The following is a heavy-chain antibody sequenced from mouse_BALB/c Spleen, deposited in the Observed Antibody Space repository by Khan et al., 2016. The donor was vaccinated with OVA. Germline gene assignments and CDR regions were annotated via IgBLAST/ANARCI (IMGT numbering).Heavy chain of an antibody. CDR1: GYPFTGYY. CDR2: ISCYNGST. V-gene: IGHV1S34*01. J-gene: IGHJ3*01. Sequence: LVKTGASVKISCKASGYPFTGYYMHWVKQSHGKSLEWIGYISCYNGSTTYNQKFKGKATFTVDTSSSTVYMQFNSLTSEDSAVYYCARGDYYGSSSFAYWGQGTLVTVSA. D-gene: IGHD1-1*01. CDR3: ARGDYYGSSSFAY.